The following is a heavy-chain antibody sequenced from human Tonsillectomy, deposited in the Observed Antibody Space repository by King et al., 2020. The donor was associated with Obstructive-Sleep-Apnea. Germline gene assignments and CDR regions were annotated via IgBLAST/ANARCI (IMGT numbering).Heavy chain of an antibody. J-gene: IGHJ6*02. Sequence: VQLQQWGAGLLKPSETLSLTCAVYGGSFSGYYWSWLRQPPGKGLEWIGEINHSGSTNYNPSLKSRVTISVDTSKNQFSLKLSSVTAADTAVYYCARGWDCSSTSCPYYYYGMDVWGQGTTVTVSS. CDR2: INHSGST. CDR1: GGSFSGYY. CDR3: ARGWDCSSTSCPYYYYGMDV. D-gene: IGHD2-2*01. V-gene: IGHV4-34*01.